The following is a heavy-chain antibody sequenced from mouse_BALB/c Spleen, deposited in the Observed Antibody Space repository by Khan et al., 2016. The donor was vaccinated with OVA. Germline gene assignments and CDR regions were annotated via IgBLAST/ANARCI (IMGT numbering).Heavy chain of an antibody. Sequence: EVQLQESGGDLVKPGGSLKLSCAASGFTFSTYGMSWVRQTPDKRLEWVATVSTGGSYTYYPDSVKGRFIISRDNAKNTLYLQMSGLKSEDTAMFYCTRLAYYYDNEGFAYWGQGTLVTVSA. CDR1: GFTFSTYG. D-gene: IGHD1-1*01. CDR2: VSTGGSYT. V-gene: IGHV5-6*01. J-gene: IGHJ3*01. CDR3: TRLAYYYDNEGFAY.